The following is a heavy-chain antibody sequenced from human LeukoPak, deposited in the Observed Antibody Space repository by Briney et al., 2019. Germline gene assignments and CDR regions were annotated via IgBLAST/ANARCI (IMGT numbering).Heavy chain of an antibody. CDR3: ATGSSPKYYYYYMDV. Sequence: GGSLRLPCAASGFSFSSNSMSWVRQAPGKGLEWVSGINWNGGSTGYADSVKGRFTVSRDNAKNSLYLQMNSLRAEDTALYYCATGSSPKYYYYYMDVWGKGTTVTVSS. CDR2: INWNGGST. D-gene: IGHD2-15*01. J-gene: IGHJ6*03. V-gene: IGHV3-20*04. CDR1: GFSFSSNS.